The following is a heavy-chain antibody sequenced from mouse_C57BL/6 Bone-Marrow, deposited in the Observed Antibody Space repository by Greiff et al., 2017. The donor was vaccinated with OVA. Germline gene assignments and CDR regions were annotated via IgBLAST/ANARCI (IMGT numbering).Heavy chain of an antibody. Sequence: QVQLQQPGAELVKPGASVKVSCKASGYTFTSYWMHWVKQRPGQGLEWIGRIHPSDSDTNYNQKFKGKATLTVDKSSSTAYMQLSSLTSEDSAVYYCTREDYYGSSPWFAYWGQGTLVTVSA. CDR2: IHPSDSDT. CDR3: TREDYYGSSPWFAY. D-gene: IGHD1-1*01. CDR1: GYTFTSYW. V-gene: IGHV1-74*01. J-gene: IGHJ3*01.